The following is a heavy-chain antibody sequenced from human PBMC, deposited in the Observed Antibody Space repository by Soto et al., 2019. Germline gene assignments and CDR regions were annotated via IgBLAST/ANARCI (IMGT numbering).Heavy chain of an antibody. Sequence: QVQLVQSGAEVKKPGASVKVSCKASGYTFTTYGINWVRQAPGQGLEWMGWISAYNSNTKYAQRFQGRVTMTTDTSTSTAYMELRSLRSDDTAVYYCARDPNLYSGSCSQRWGQGTLVTVSS. CDR2: ISAYNSNT. D-gene: IGHD1-26*01. V-gene: IGHV1-18*01. J-gene: IGHJ1*01. CDR1: GYTFTTYG. CDR3: ARDPNLYSGSCSQR.